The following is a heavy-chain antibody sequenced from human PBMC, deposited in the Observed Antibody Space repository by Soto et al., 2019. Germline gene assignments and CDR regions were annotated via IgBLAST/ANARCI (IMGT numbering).Heavy chain of an antibody. Sequence: PGGSLRLSCAASGFIFSTYGMHWGRQAPGKGLEWVAIIWYDGSNTYYADFVKGRFTVSRDNSKNTLYLQMNGLRAEDTALYYCATEEYSSSSKYFDYWGQGTLVTVSS. D-gene: IGHD6-6*01. CDR2: IWYDGSNT. CDR3: ATEEYSSSSKYFDY. J-gene: IGHJ4*02. CDR1: GFIFSTYG. V-gene: IGHV3-33*01.